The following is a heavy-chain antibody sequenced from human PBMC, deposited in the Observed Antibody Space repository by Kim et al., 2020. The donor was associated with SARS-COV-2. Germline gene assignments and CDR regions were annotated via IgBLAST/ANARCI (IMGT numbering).Heavy chain of an antibody. V-gene: IGHV1-3*01. CDR1: GYTFTSYA. Sequence: ASVKVSCKASGYTFTSYAMHWVRQAPGQRLEWMGWINAGNGNTKYSQKFQGRVTITRDTSASTAYMELSSLRSEDTAVYYCARDPRQRIAARQGGWFDPWGQGTLVTVSS. D-gene: IGHD6-6*01. CDR3: ARDPRQRIAARQGGWFDP. CDR2: INAGNGNT. J-gene: IGHJ5*02.